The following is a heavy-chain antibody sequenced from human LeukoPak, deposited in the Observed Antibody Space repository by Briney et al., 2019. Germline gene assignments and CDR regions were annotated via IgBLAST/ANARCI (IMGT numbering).Heavy chain of an antibody. D-gene: IGHD3-10*01. CDR2: ISSSGSTI. V-gene: IGHV3-48*03. CDR1: GFTFSNYE. Sequence: PGGSLRLSCAASGFTFSNYEMNWVRQAPGKGLEWVSYISSSGSTIYYADSVKGRFTISRDNSKNTLYLQMNSLRAEDTAVYYCARGQVLLWFGGVYDYWGQGTLVTVSS. CDR3: ARGQVLLWFGGVYDY. J-gene: IGHJ4*02.